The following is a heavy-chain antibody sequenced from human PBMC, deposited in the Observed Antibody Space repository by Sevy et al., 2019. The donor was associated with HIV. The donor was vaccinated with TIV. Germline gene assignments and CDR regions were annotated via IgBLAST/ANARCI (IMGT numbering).Heavy chain of an antibody. CDR3: ARDKALPFLSSSWDHQTYYFDY. CDR1: GGTFSSYA. D-gene: IGHD6-13*01. Sequence: ASVKVSCKASGGTFSSYAISWVRQAPGQGLEWMGGIIPIFGTANYAQKFRGRVTITADKSTSTAYMELSSLRSEDTAVYYCARDKALPFLSSSWDHQTYYFDYWGQGTLVTVSS. V-gene: IGHV1-69*06. J-gene: IGHJ4*02. CDR2: IIPIFGTA.